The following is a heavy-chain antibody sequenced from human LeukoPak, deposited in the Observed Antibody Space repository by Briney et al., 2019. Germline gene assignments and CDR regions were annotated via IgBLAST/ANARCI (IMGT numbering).Heavy chain of an antibody. J-gene: IGHJ4*02. CDR3: ARGEGTYYDFWSGYDY. CDR1: GYTFTSYG. Sequence: ASVKVSCKASGYTFTSYGISWVRQAPGQGLEWMGWISAYNGNTNYAQKLQGRVTMTTDTSTSTAYMELRSLRSDDTAVYYCARGEGTYYDFWSGYDYWAREPWSPSPQ. V-gene: IGHV1-18*01. D-gene: IGHD3-3*01. CDR2: ISAYNGNT.